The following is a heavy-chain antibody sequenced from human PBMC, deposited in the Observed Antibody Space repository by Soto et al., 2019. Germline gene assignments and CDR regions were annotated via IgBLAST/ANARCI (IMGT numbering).Heavy chain of an antibody. D-gene: IGHD7-27*01. V-gene: IGHV4-30-4*01. J-gene: IGHJ5*01. CDR2: IYKSATT. CDR3: ARGRYCLTGRCFPNWFDS. Sequence: QVQLLESGPGLVKPSQTLSLTCSVSGDSISNLDYFWAWIRQPPGQALQYIGYIYKSATTYYNPSFESRVVFSVDTSKSQFSLNVTSVTAADTAVYFCARGRYCLTGRCFPNWFDSWGQGALVTVSS. CDR1: GDSISNLDYF.